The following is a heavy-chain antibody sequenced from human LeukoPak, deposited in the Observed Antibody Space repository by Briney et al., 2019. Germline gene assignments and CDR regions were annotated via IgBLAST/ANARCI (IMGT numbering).Heavy chain of an antibody. CDR1: GYTFTGYY. CDR3: ARDRERGFDY. CDR2: IGTENAYT. J-gene: IGHJ4*02. D-gene: IGHD5-24*01. V-gene: IGHV1-18*04. Sequence: ASVKVSCKASGYTFTGYYMHWVRQAPGQGLEWMGWIGTENAYTIYAEKFQGRVTLTTDTSTTTVHMELRSLRSDDTAVYYCARDRERGFDYWGQGSLVTVSS.